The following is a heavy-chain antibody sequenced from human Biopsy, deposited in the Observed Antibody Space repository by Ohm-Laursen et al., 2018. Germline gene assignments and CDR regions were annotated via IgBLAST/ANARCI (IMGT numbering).Heavy chain of an antibody. CDR2: MTPKTGKT. D-gene: IGHD5-12*01. J-gene: IGHJ4*02. Sequence: ASVKVSCNASGYTFTDYDINWVRQASGQGLEWVGWMTPKTGKTGYTQKLQGRLTMTRDTSTSTAYMELSSLRSEDTAIYYCARDGYDYDYWGQGTLVTVSS. V-gene: IGHV1-8*01. CDR1: GYTFTDYD. CDR3: ARDGYDYDY.